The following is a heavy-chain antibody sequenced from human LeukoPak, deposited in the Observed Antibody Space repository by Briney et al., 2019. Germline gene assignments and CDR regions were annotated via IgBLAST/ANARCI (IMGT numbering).Heavy chain of an antibody. CDR3: ARALTRYSTAWYGY. D-gene: IGHD6-19*01. Sequence: ASVKVSCKASGYTFSTYAISWVRQAPGQGLEWMGWLNPYSGGTNYAQKFQGRVTLTRDTSITTAYMDLSSLTSDDTALYYCARALTRYSTAWYGYWGQGTLVTVSS. V-gene: IGHV1-2*02. CDR2: LNPYSGGT. CDR1: GYTFSTYA. J-gene: IGHJ4*02.